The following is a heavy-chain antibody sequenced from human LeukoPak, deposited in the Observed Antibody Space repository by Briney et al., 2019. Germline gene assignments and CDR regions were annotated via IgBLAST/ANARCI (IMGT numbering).Heavy chain of an antibody. Sequence: PSETLSLTCAVYGGSFSGYYWSWIRQPPGKGLEWIGEINHSGSTNYNPSLKSRVTISVDTSKNQFSLKLSSVTAADTAVYYCARVLLKPSYYYGMDVWGKGTTVTVSS. CDR2: INHSGST. J-gene: IGHJ6*04. CDR3: ARVLLKPSYYYGMDV. CDR1: GGSFSGYY. V-gene: IGHV4-34*01.